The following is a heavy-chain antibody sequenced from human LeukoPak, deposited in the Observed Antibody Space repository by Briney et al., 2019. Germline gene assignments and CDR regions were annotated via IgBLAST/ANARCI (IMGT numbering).Heavy chain of an antibody. Sequence: SETLSLTCTVSGGSISSGSYYWSRIRQPAGKGLEWIGRIYTSGSTNYNPSLKSRVTISVDTSKNQFSLKLSSVTAADTAVYYCARVAAATYCSSTSCYDAFDIWGQGTMVTVSS. CDR2: IYTSGST. J-gene: IGHJ3*02. D-gene: IGHD2-2*01. CDR3: ARVAAATYCSSTSCYDAFDI. V-gene: IGHV4-61*02. CDR1: GGSISSGSYY.